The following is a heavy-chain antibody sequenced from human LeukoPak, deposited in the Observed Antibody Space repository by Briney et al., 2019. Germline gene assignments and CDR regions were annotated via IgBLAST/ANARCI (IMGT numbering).Heavy chain of an antibody. V-gene: IGHV3-48*03. CDR1: GFTFSTYD. CDR2: ISSSGFTI. J-gene: IGHJ4*02. Sequence: PGGSLRLSCVASGFTFSTYDMNWVRQAPGKGLEWVSYISSSGFTIYYADSVKGRFTISRDNAKNSLYLQMHSLRAEDTAVYYCARDSQAVGTDFDYWGQGTLVTVSS. D-gene: IGHD6-13*01. CDR3: ARDSQAVGTDFDY.